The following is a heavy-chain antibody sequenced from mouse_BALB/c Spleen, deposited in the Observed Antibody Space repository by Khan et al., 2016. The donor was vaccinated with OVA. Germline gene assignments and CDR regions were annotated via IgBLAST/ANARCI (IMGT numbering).Heavy chain of an antibody. CDR2: IWGGGGT. CDR1: GFSLSRYN. Sequence: QVQLKESGPGLVAPSQSLSITCTVSGFSLSRYNIHWVRQPPGKGLEWLGLIWGGGGTDYNSTLKSRLSISKDNSTSQVFLKMNSLQTDDTAIYYCARAYYRYDGYYAMDYWGQGTSVTVSS. D-gene: IGHD2-14*01. J-gene: IGHJ4*01. V-gene: IGHV2-6-4*01. CDR3: ARAYYRYDGYYAMDY.